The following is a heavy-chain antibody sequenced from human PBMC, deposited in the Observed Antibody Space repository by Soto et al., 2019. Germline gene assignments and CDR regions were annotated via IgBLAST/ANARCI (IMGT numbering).Heavy chain of an antibody. V-gene: IGHV3-48*02. CDR2: ISSGSTTT. D-gene: IGHD6-19*01. CDR3: ARIAVARFWYFDL. J-gene: IGHJ2*01. Sequence: QPGGSLRLSCAASGFTFSSYSMNWVRQAPGKGLEWVSYISSGSTTTYYADSVKGRFTISRDNAKSSLCLQMNSLRDEDTAVYYCARIAVARFWYFDLWGRGTLVTVSS. CDR1: GFTFSSYS.